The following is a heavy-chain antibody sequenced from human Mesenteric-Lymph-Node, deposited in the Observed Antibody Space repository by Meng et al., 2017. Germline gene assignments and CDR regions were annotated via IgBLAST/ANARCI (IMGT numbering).Heavy chain of an antibody. Sequence: ASVKVSCKASGYTFTGYYMHWVRQAPGQGVEWMGWINPNSGGTNYAQKFQGRVTMTRDTSISTAYMELSRLRSDDTAVYYCARDLLPFVVVPAATTLYYYGMDVWGQGTTVTVSS. J-gene: IGHJ6*02. CDR1: GYTFTGYY. CDR2: INPNSGGT. D-gene: IGHD2-2*01. CDR3: ARDLLPFVVVPAATTLYYYGMDV. V-gene: IGHV1-2*02.